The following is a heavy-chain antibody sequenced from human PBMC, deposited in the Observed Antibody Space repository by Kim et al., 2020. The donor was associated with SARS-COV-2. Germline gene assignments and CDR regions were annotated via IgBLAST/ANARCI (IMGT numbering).Heavy chain of an antibody. Sequence: NPSLNSRVTISVDTSKNQFSLKLSCVTAADTAVYYCAGMSNYVRVYFFDYWGQGTLVTVSS. CDR3: AGMSNYVRVYFFDY. V-gene: IGHV4-59*01. D-gene: IGHD3-10*02. J-gene: IGHJ4*02.